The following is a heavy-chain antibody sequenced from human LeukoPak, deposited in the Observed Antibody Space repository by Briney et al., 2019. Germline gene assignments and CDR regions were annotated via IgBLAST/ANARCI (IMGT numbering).Heavy chain of an antibody. D-gene: IGHD3-10*01. CDR1: GYTFTGYY. CDR2: INPNSGGT. V-gene: IGHV1-2*02. CDR3: ARVGGSGSYYYYYMDV. J-gene: IGHJ6*03. Sequence: GASVKVSCKASGYTFTGYYMHWVRQAPGQGLEWMGWINPNSGGTNYAQKFQGRVTMTRDTSISTAYMELRSLRSDDTAVYYCARVGGSGSYYYYYMDVWGKGTTVTISS.